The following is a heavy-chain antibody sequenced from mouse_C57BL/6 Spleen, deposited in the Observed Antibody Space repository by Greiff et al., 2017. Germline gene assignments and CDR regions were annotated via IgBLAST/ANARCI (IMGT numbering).Heavy chain of an antibody. CDR3: ARGYYGSNAPDY. V-gene: IGHV1-52*01. CDR2: IDPSDSET. Sequence: QVQLQQPGAELVRPGSSVKLSCKASGYTFTSYWMHWVKQRPIQGLEWIGNIDPSDSETHYNQKFKDKATLTVDKSSSTAYMQLSSLTSEDSAVYYCARGYYGSNAPDYWGQGTTLTVSS. CDR1: GYTFTSYW. J-gene: IGHJ2*01. D-gene: IGHD1-1*01.